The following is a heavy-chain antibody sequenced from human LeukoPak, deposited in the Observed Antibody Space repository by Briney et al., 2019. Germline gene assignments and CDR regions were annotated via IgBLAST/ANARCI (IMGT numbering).Heavy chain of an antibody. V-gene: IGHV4-61*02. D-gene: IGHD3-22*01. Sequence: SETLSLTCSVSGGSISSTDYYWSWVRQPAGKGLEWIGRIYISGSIDYNPSLKGPATISLDTSKNQFSLKLNSVTAADTAVYYCTRTSITMMGYYFDYWGQGSLVTVSS. CDR3: TRTSITMMGYYFDY. J-gene: IGHJ4*02. CDR2: IYISGSI. CDR1: GGSISSTDYY.